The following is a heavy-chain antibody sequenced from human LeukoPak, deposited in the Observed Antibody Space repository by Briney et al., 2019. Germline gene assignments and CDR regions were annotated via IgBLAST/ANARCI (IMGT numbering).Heavy chain of an antibody. CDR1: GYTFTSYG. CDR3: ARGAVAQFFDY. V-gene: IGHV1-18*01. CDR2: ISAYNGNT. Sequence: GASVKVSCKASGYTFTSYGISWVRQAPGQGLEWMGWISAYNGNTNYAQKLQGRVTMTRDTSISTAYMELSRLRSDDTAVYYCARGAVAQFFDYWGQGTLVTVSS. D-gene: IGHD6-19*01. J-gene: IGHJ4*02.